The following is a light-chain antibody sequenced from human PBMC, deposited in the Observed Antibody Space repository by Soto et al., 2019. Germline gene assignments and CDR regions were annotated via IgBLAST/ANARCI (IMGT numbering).Light chain of an antibody. Sequence: DIQMTQSPSSLSAPVGDRVTITCRASQGVSSYLLWYQQRQGRAPKLLIYAASNLLSGVPSRFNGSGSGTNFTLTIGSLQPGDFATYYCLHSYRTPHTFGPGTKLETK. V-gene: IGKV1-39*01. CDR2: AAS. CDR3: LHSYRTPHT. J-gene: IGKJ2*01. CDR1: QGVSSY.